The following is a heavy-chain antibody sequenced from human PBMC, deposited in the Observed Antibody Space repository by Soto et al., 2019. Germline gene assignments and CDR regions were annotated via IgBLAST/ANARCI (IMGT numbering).Heavy chain of an antibody. CDR2: ISAYNGNT. Sequence: GASVKVSCKTSGYTFTSYGISWVRQAPGQGLEWMGWISAYNGNTNYAQKLQGRVTMTTDTSTSTAYMELRSLRSEDTAVYYCAADSGSSWYFAFDIWGQGTMVTVSS. D-gene: IGHD6-13*01. CDR3: AADSGSSWYFAFDI. J-gene: IGHJ3*02. CDR1: GYTFTSYG. V-gene: IGHV1-18*01.